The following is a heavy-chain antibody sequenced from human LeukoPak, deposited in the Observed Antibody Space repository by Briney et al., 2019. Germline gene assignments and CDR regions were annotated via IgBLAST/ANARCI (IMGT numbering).Heavy chain of an antibody. CDR1: GITFSGYS. J-gene: IGHJ4*02. Sequence: GGSLRLSCVVSGITFSGYSMIWVRQAPGKGLEWLSFMTTSGNTIFYAESVKDRFTISRDNAKKSLYLQMNSLRDEDTAVYYCARVGGATAVTMYFEYWGQGTLVTATS. CDR2: MTTSGNTI. V-gene: IGHV3-48*02. CDR3: ARVGGATAVTMYFEY. D-gene: IGHD1-26*01.